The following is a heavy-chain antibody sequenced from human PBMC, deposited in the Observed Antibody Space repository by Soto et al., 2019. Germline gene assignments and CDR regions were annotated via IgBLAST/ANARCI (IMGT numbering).Heavy chain of an antibody. CDR1: GFTFSSYW. CDR3: VRGLGNSDH. Sequence: EVKLVESGGGLVQPGGSLRLSCVASGFTFSSYWMHWVRQVPGKEPVWVSFIDSYGSSTKYADSVRGRFTISRDNAKNTLYLLMNSLRVDDTAVYYCVRGLGNSDHWGQGTLVTVSS. CDR2: IDSYGSST. J-gene: IGHJ4*02. V-gene: IGHV3-74*03.